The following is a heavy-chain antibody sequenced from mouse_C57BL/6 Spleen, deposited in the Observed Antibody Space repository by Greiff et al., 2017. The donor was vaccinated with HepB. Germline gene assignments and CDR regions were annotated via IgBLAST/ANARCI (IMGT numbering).Heavy chain of an antibody. CDR3: ARNYGSHFDY. J-gene: IGHJ2*01. CDR1: GYTFTSYW. V-gene: IGHV1-52*01. Sequence: QVQLQQPGAELVRPGSSVKLSCKASGYTFTSYWMHWVKQRPIQGLEWIGNIDPSDSETHYNQKFKDKATLTVDKSSSTAYMQLSSLTSADSAVYYCARNYGSHFDYWGQGTTLTVSS. CDR2: IDPSDSET. D-gene: IGHD1-1*01.